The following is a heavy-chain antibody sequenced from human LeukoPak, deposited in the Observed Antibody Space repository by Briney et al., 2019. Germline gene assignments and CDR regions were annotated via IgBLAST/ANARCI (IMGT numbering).Heavy chain of an antibody. CDR2: IHTSGST. V-gene: IGHV4-4*07. CDR3: ARRDISSGWSFDY. J-gene: IGHJ4*02. Sequence: ASETLSLTCTVSGGSISNYHWSWIRQPAGKGLEWIGQIHTSGSTNYNPPLKSRVTMSMDTPENQPSLTIRSVTAADTAVYYCARRDISSGWSFDYWGQGTLVTVSS. CDR1: GGSISNYH. D-gene: IGHD6-19*01.